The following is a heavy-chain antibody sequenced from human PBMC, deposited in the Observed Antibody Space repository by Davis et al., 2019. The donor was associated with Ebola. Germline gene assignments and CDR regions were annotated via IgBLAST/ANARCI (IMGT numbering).Heavy chain of an antibody. J-gene: IGHJ6*04. V-gene: IGHV3-23*01. D-gene: IGHD5-12*01. Sequence: PGRSLRLSCAASGFTFSSYAMSWVRQAPGKGLEWVSAISGSGGITYYADSVKGRFTLSRDNSKNTLYLQMNSLRAEETAVYYCAKARGYSGYDWDVYYYGMDVWGKGTTVTVSS. CDR1: GFTFSSYA. CDR2: ISGSGGIT. CDR3: AKARGYSGYDWDVYYYGMDV.